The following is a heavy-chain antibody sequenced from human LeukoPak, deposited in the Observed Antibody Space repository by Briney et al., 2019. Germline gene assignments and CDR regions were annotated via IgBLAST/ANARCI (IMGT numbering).Heavy chain of an antibody. D-gene: IGHD6-19*01. V-gene: IGHV3-30*18. J-gene: IGHJ5*02. CDR2: ILYDGINK. Sequence: GGSLRLSCAASGFTFSSYGMHWVRQAPGKGLEWVAVILYDGINKYYADSVKGRFTISRDNSKNTLYLQMNSLRAEDTAVYYCAKIPYSSGWVQNWFDPWGQGTLVTVSS. CDR3: AKIPYSSGWVQNWFDP. CDR1: GFTFSSYG.